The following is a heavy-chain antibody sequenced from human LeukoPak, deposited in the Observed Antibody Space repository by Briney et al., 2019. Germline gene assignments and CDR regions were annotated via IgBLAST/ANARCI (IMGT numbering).Heavy chain of an antibody. V-gene: IGHV3-21*01. Sequence: PGGSLRLSCAASGFTFSSYSMNWVRQAPGKGLEWVSSISSSSSYIYYADSVKGRFTISRDNAKNSLYPQMNSLRAEDTAVYYCARDRGDSGYYYYYMDAWGKGTTVTVSS. D-gene: IGHD4-17*01. CDR1: GFTFSSYS. J-gene: IGHJ6*03. CDR2: ISSSSSYI. CDR3: ARDRGDSGYYYYYMDA.